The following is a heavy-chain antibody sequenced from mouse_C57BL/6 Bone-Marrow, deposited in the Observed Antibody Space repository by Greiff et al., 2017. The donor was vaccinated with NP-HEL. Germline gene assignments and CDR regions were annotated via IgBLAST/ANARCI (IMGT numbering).Heavy chain of an antibody. CDR3: ARNNYGYDRLDYFWYFDV. J-gene: IGHJ1*03. D-gene: IGHD2-2*01. Sequence: QVQLKESGPGLVAPSQSLSITCTVSGFSLTSYAISWVRQPPGKGLEWLGVIWTGGGTNYNSALKSRLSISKDNSKSQVFLKMNSLQTDDTARYYCARNNYGYDRLDYFWYFDVWGTGTTVTVSS. CDR1: GFSLTSYA. V-gene: IGHV2-9-1*01. CDR2: IWTGGGT.